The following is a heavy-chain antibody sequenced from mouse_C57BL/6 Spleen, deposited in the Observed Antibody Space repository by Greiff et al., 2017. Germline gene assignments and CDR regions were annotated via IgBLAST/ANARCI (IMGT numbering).Heavy chain of an antibody. V-gene: IGHV1-15*01. Sequence: QVHVKQSGAELVRPGASVTLSCKASGYTFTDYEMHWVKQTPVHGLEWIGAIDPETGGTAYNQKFKGKAILTADKSSSTAYMELRSLTSEDSAVYYCTPNYFATAYWGQGTLVTVSA. CDR3: TPNYFATAY. CDR2: IDPETGGT. D-gene: IGHD1-1*01. CDR1: GYTFTDYE. J-gene: IGHJ3*01.